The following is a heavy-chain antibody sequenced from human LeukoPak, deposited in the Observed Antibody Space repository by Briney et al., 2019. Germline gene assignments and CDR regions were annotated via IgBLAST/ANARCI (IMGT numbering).Heavy chain of an antibody. Sequence: PSRTLSLTCTVPGGSISSGSYCWSWIRQPAGKGLEWIGRVYTSGSTNYNPSLKSRVPISVDTSKNQFSRKLCSVTAAGTAVYYCATGTRGLRYFANPCGQGTLVTVSS. CDR2: VYTSGST. CDR1: GGSISSGSYC. J-gene: IGHJ5*02. CDR3: ATGTRGLRYFANP. D-gene: IGHD3-9*01. V-gene: IGHV4-61*02.